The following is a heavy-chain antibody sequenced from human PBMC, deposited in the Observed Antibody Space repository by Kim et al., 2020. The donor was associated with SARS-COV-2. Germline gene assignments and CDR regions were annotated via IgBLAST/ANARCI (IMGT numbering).Heavy chain of an antibody. J-gene: IGHJ4*02. D-gene: IGHD1-26*01. Sequence: DSVKGRFTISRDNSKNTLYLQMNSLRAEDTAVYYCAPRGVGATKTGGPDYWGQGTLVTVSS. CDR3: APRGVGATKTGGPDY. V-gene: IGHV3-23*01.